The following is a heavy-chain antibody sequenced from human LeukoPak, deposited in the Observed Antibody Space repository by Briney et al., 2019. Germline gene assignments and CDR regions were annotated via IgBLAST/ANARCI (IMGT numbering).Heavy chain of an antibody. CDR2: ISGGGGST. CDR3: ARARLVAQGVGYYFDY. CDR1: GFTFSSYA. D-gene: IGHD3-3*01. J-gene: IGHJ4*02. Sequence: PGGSLRLSCAASGFTFSSYAMSWVRQAPGKGLEWVSTISGGGGSTYYADSVKGRFTISRDNSKNTLYLQMNSLRAEDTAVYYCARARLVAQGVGYYFDYWGQGTLVTVSS. V-gene: IGHV3-23*01.